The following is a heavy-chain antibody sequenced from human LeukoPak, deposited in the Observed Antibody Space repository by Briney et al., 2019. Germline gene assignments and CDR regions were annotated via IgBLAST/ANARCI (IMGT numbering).Heavy chain of an antibody. D-gene: IGHD4-17*01. CDR2: IYYSGST. J-gene: IGHJ4*02. CDR1: GGSISSSSYY. Sequence: SETLSLTCTVSGGSISSSSYYWGWIRQPPGKGLEWIGSIYYSGSTYYNPSLKSRVTISVDTSKNQFSLKLSSVTAADTAVYYCARGRDDYGDYTFDYWGQGTLVTVSS. V-gene: IGHV4-39*07. CDR3: ARGRDDYGDYTFDY.